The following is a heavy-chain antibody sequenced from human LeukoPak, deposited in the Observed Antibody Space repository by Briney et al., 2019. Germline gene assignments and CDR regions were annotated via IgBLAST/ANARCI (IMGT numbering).Heavy chain of an antibody. D-gene: IGHD2-2*01. CDR3: AKDGGYCSSPAACDPNWFDP. Sequence: GASLRLSCAASGFPFSRYAMSWVRHAPGKGLEWVSAISGRGGSTYYADSGKGRFTISRDNSKNTLYLQMNSLRAEDTAVYYCAKDGGYCSSPAACDPNWFDPWGQGTLVTVSS. CDR1: GFPFSRYA. J-gene: IGHJ5*02. CDR2: ISGRGGST. V-gene: IGHV3-23*01.